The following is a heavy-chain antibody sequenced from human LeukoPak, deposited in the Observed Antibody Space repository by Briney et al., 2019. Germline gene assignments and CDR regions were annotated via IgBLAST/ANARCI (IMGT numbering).Heavy chain of an antibody. J-gene: IGHJ6*03. Sequence: GASVKVSCKASGYTFTGYYMHWVRQAPGQGLEWMGWINPNSGGTNYGQNFQGRVTMTRDTSISTVYMELSSLRSDDTAVYYCARVKYDYGDYLGTHYYYYMDVWGKGTTVTVSS. CDR1: GYTFTGYY. D-gene: IGHD4-17*01. CDR3: ARVKYDYGDYLGTHYYYYMDV. V-gene: IGHV1-2*02. CDR2: INPNSGGT.